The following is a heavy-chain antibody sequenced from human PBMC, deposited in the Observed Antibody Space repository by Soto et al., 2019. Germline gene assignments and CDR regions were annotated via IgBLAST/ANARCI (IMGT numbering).Heavy chain of an antibody. CDR1: SGSISSSNW. D-gene: IGHD4-17*01. J-gene: IGHJ5*02. CDR2: IYHSGST. Sequence: SETLSLTCAVSSGSISSSNWWSWVRQPPGKGLEWIGEIYHSGSTNYNPSLKSRVTISVDKSKNQFSLKLSSVTAADTAVYYCARRTDRILYNWFDPWGQGTLVTVSS. CDR3: ARRTDRILYNWFDP. V-gene: IGHV4-4*02.